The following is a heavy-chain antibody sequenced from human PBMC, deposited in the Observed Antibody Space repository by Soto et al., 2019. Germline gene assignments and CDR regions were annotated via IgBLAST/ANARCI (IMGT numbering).Heavy chain of an antibody. CDR2: ISGSGGST. J-gene: IGHJ4*02. V-gene: IGHV3-23*01. CDR1: GFTFSSYA. Sequence: GGSLRLSCAASGFTFSSYAMSWVRQAPGKGLEWVSAISGSGGSTYYADSVKGRFTISRDNSKNTLYLQMNSLRAEDTAVYYCAKGYYYDSSGYHVDHSLDYWGQGTLVTVSS. CDR3: AKGYYYDSSGYHVDHSLDY. D-gene: IGHD3-22*01.